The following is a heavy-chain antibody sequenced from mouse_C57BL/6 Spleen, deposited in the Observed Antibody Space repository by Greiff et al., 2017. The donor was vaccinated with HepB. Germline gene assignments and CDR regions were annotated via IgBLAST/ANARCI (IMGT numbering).Heavy chain of an antibody. CDR3: ARISTVVDWYFDV. CDR1: GFSLTSYA. J-gene: IGHJ1*03. V-gene: IGHV2-9-1*01. CDR2: IWTGRGT. D-gene: IGHD1-1*01. Sequence: QVQLKESGPGLVAPSQSLSITCTVSGFSLTSYAISWVRQPPGKGLEWLGVIWTGRGTNYNSAIKSRLSISKDNTKSQVLLQMNSLQTDDTNRYYCARISTVVDWYFDVWGTGTTVTVSS.